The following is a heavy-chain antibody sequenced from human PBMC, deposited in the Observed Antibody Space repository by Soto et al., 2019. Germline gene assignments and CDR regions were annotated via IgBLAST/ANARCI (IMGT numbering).Heavy chain of an antibody. J-gene: IGHJ1*01. V-gene: IGHV3-11*06. CDR3: ASLLVSAIRQDSQH. CDR2: INSTSSYT. CDR1: GFAFSDYY. D-gene: IGHD2-21*01. Sequence: PGGSLRLSCAASGFAFSDYYMGWIRQAPGKGLEWVSYINSTSSYTDYADSVKGRFTISRDNAKNSLFLLMNSLRAEDTAVYYCASLLVSAIRQDSQHWGQGXLVTVYS.